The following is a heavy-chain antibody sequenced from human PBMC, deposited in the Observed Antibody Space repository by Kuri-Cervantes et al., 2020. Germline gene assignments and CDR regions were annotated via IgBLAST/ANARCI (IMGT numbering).Heavy chain of an antibody. D-gene: IGHD2-8*02. Sequence: GESLKISCAASGFTFDDYAMHWVRQAPGKGLEWVSYISSSGSTIYYADSVKGRFTISRDNAKNSLYLQMNSLRAEDTAVYYCATSRRPSGGIWAVGGLYWSSEHYFDYWGQGTLVTVSS. V-gene: IGHV3-48*03. CDR3: ATSRRPSGGIWAVGGLYWSSEHYFDY. CDR1: GFTFDDYA. CDR2: ISSSGSTI. J-gene: IGHJ4*02.